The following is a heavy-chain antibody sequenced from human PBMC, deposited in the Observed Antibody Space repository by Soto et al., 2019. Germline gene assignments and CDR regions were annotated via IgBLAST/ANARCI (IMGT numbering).Heavy chain of an antibody. J-gene: IGHJ6*02. CDR3: ARAVDCSGGSCYSHIYYYYYGMDV. CDR1: GFTFSSYS. V-gene: IGHV3-21*01. CDR2: ISSSSSYI. D-gene: IGHD2-15*01. Sequence: ESGGGLVKPGGSLRLSCAASGFTFSSYSMNWVRQAPGKGLEWVSSISSSSSYIYYADSVKGRFTISRDNAKNSLYLQMNSLRAEDTAVYYCARAVDCSGGSCYSHIYYYYYGMDVWGQGTTVTVSS.